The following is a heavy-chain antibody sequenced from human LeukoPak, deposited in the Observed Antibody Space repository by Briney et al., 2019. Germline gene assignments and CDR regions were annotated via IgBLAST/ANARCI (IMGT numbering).Heavy chain of an antibody. V-gene: IGHV3-7*01. D-gene: IGHD5-12*01. Sequence: GGSLRLSCAASGFTLSSYWMSWVRQAPGKGLEWVANIKQDGSEKYYVDSVKGRFTISRDNAKNSLYLQMNSLRAEDTAVYYCARRSRYSGYDYPGYYYYGMDVWGQGTTVTVSS. CDR2: IKQDGSEK. J-gene: IGHJ6*02. CDR1: GFTLSSYW. CDR3: ARRSRYSGYDYPGYYYYGMDV.